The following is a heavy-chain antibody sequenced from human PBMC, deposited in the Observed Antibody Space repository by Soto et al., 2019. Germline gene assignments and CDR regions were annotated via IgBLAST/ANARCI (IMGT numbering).Heavy chain of an antibody. V-gene: IGHV4-34*01. CDR1: GGPLSGYF. Sequence: PSETLSLTWTVYGGPLSGYFWSWIRQPPGKGLEWIGEIHRSGSTNYSPSLKRRVTISADTSNSQLSLRLTSVTAADTAVYYCARGSDSAWELLWVWGQGTPVTVSS. D-gene: IGHD2-15*01. CDR3: ARGSDSAWELLWV. CDR2: IHRSGST. J-gene: IGHJ4*02.